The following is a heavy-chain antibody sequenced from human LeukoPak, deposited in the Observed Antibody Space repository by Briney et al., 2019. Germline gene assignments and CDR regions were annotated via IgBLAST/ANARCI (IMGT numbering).Heavy chain of an antibody. J-gene: IGHJ5*02. CDR2: INPNSGGT. CDR1: GYTFTGYY. CDR3: ARSRRIVVVPAAIGQNNWFDP. D-gene: IGHD2-2*02. V-gene: IGHV1-2*02. Sequence: ASVKVSCKASGYTFTGYYMHWVQQAPGQGLEWMGWINPNSGGTNYAQKFQGRVTMTRDTSISTAYMELSRLRSDDTAVYYCARSRRIVVVPAAIGQNNWFDPWGQGTLVTVSS.